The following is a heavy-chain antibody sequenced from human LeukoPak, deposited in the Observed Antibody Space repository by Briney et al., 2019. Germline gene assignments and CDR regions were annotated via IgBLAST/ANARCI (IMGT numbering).Heavy chain of an antibody. Sequence: GRSLRLSCAASGFTFSSYGIHWVRQAPGKGLEWVAFIRYDGSNKYYADSVKGRFTISRDNAKNSLYLQMNSLRAEDTAVYYCAREGYYGSGLYYYYYMDVWGKGTTVTVSS. CDR1: GFTFSSYG. CDR2: IRYDGSNK. CDR3: AREGYYGSGLYYYYYMDV. D-gene: IGHD3-10*01. V-gene: IGHV3-33*01. J-gene: IGHJ6*03.